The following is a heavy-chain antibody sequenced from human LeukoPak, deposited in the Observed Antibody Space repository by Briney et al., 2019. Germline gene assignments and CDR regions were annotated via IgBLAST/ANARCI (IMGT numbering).Heavy chain of an antibody. D-gene: IGHD2-2*02. V-gene: IGHV1-2*02. J-gene: IGHJ1*01. Sequence: ASVKVSCKASGYTFTGYYMHWVRQAPGQGLEWMGWINPNSGGTNYAQKFQGRVTMTRDTSISTAYTELSRLRSDDTAVYYCARDNGIGYCSSTSCYKHFQHWGQGTLVTVSS. CDR3: ARDNGIGYCSSTSCYKHFQH. CDR1: GYTFTGYY. CDR2: INPNSGGT.